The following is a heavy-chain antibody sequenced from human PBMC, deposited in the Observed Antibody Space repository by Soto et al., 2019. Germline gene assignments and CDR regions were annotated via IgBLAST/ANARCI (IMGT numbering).Heavy chain of an antibody. J-gene: IGHJ1*01. V-gene: IGHV3-30-3*01. CDR2: ISYDGRNI. D-gene: IGHD2-21*02. CDR1: GFTFSLFA. CDR3: AAHLYCGNDCYQAALNT. Sequence: QLVESGGGVVQPGRSLRLTCAGSGFTFSLFAMHWVRQAPGKGLAWVTVISYDGRNIYYADYVMGRFTISRDNSKNTVSLQMNNMRSDDTAVSYCAAHLYCGNDCYQAALNTWGHGTVVTVSS.